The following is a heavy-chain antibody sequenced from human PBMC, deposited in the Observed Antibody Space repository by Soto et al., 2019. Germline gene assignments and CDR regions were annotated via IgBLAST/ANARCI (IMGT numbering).Heavy chain of an antibody. CDR2: ISWNSGSI. Sequence: HPGGSLRLSCAASGFTFDDYAMHWVRQAPGKGLEWVSGISWNSGSIGYADSVKGRFTISRDNAKNSLYLQMNSLRAEDTALYYCAKGLPTSGSSWSYPLFDYWGQGTLVTVSS. V-gene: IGHV3-9*01. CDR3: AKGLPTSGSSWSYPLFDY. J-gene: IGHJ4*02. D-gene: IGHD6-13*01. CDR1: GFTFDDYA.